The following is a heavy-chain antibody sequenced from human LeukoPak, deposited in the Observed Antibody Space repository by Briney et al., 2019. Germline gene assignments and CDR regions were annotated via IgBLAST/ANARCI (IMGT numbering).Heavy chain of an antibody. V-gene: IGHV3-30*02. CDR2: IENDETNK. CDR1: GFTFSSYG. D-gene: IGHD3-16*02. Sequence: GGSLRLSCAASGFTFSSYGMHWVRQAPGKGLEWVALIENDETNKYYTDSVRGRFSISRDNSRSMLYLQMSSLRIEDTGVYYCAQIRLGELSTFDYWGQGTRVTVSS. J-gene: IGHJ4*02. CDR3: AQIRLGELSTFDY.